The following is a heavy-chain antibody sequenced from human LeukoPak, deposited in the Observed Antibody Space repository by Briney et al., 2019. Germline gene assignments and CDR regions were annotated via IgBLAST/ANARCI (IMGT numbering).Heavy chain of an antibody. V-gene: IGHV1-69*13. Sequence: SVKVSCKASVGTFSSYAISWVRQAPGQGLERMGGIIPIFGTANYAQKFQGRVTITADESTSTAYMELSSLRSEDTAVYYCARGRDYYDSPRTKGAFDIWGQGTMVTVSS. CDR1: VGTFSSYA. CDR2: IIPIFGTA. J-gene: IGHJ3*02. CDR3: ARGRDYYDSPRTKGAFDI. D-gene: IGHD3-22*01.